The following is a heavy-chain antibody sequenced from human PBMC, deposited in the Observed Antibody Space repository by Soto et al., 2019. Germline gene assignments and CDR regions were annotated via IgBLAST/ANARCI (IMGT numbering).Heavy chain of an antibody. CDR2: IYHSGST. V-gene: IGHV4-30-2*01. J-gene: IGHJ5*02. CDR3: ARDPAP. CDR1: GGSISRGGSS. Sequence: PSETLSLTCAVSGGSISRGGSSWSWVRQPPGKGLEWIGYIYHSGSTYYNPSLKSRVTISVDRSKNQFSLKLRSVTVADTAVYYCARDPAPWGQGALVTVSS.